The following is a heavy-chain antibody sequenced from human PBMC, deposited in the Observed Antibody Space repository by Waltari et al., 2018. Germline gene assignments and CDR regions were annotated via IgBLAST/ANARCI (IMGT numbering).Heavy chain of an antibody. CDR1: GLTFSDFY. J-gene: IGHJ4*02. CDR2: IDNRGGRT. CDR3: ARGRGYSYGGQFYFDS. V-gene: IGHV3-11*01. D-gene: IGHD5-18*01. Sequence: QVQLVESGGGSVKPGGSLRLSCVASGLTFSDFYISWIRQAPGEGWEGSSDIDNRGGRTDYAESVGGRFTISRDNAKNSVSLQMDSLSVDDTGLYYCARGRGYSYGGQFYFDSWGQGILVTVSS.